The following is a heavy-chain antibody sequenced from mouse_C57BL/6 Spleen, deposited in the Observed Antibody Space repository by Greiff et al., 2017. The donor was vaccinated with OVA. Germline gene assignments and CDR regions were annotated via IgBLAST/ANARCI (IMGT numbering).Heavy chain of an antibody. J-gene: IGHJ2*01. CDR1: GYTFTDYY. V-gene: IGHV1-26*01. CDR3: ARNSYY. Sequence: EVQLQQSGPELVKPGASVKISCKASGYTFTDYYMNWVKQSHGKSLEWIGDINPNNGGTSYNQKFKGKATLTVDKSSSTAYMELRSLTSEDSAVYYCARNSYYWGQGTTLTVSS. CDR2: INPNNGGT.